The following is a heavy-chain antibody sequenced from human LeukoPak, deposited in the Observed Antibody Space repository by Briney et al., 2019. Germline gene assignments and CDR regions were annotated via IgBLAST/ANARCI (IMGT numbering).Heavy chain of an antibody. CDR1: GGSISSYY. J-gene: IGHJ5*02. V-gene: IGHV4-59*01. Sequence: SETLSLTCTVSGGSISSYYWSWIRQPPGKGLEWIGYIYYSGSTNYNPSLKSRVTISVDTSKNQFSLKLSSVTAADTAVYYCAREAYYDFWSGYYKWFDPWGQGTLVTVSS. D-gene: IGHD3-3*01. CDR3: AREAYYDFWSGYYKWFDP. CDR2: IYYSGST.